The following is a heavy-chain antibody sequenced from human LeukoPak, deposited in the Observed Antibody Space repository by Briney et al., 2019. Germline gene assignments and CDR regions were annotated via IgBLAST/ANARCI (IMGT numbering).Heavy chain of an antibody. CDR1: GGSISSSSYY. CDR3: ARQTGSGLFILP. Sequence: SETLSLTCTVSGGSISSSSYYWGWIRQPPGKGLEWIGSIYYSGSTYYNPSLKSQVSISIDTSKNQFSLRLTSVTAADTAVYYCARQTGSGLFILPGGQGTLVTVSS. J-gene: IGHJ4*02. V-gene: IGHV4-39*01. CDR2: IYYSGST. D-gene: IGHD3/OR15-3a*01.